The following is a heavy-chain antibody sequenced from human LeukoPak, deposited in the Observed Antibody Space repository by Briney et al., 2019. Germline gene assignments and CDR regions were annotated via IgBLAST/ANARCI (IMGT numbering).Heavy chain of an antibody. CDR1: GFTFSSYW. J-gene: IGHJ4*02. V-gene: IGHV3-74*01. D-gene: IGHD3-16*02. CDR2: INRDGSNT. CDR3: ARVQRLGELSSIDY. Sequence: GSLRLSCAASGFTFSSYWMHWVRQAPGKGLVWVSRINRDGSNTNYADSVKGRFTISRDSAKNTLYLQMNSLRAEDTAVYYCARVQRLGELSSIDYWGQGTLVTVSS.